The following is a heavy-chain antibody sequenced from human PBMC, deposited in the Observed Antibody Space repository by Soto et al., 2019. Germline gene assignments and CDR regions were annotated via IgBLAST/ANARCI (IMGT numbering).Heavy chain of an antibody. CDR3: ARDRGMIRGNYGMDV. J-gene: IGHJ6*02. CDR1: GFIVRSNY. D-gene: IGHD3-10*01. V-gene: IGHV3-53*01. Sequence: EVQLVESGGGLIQPGGSLRLSCAASGFIVRSNYMTWVRQAPGKGLEWVSVIYSGGNIYYADSVKGRFTTSRDNSQNTMFLQMNSLRAEDTAVYYCARDRGMIRGNYGMDVWGQGTTVTVSS. CDR2: IYSGGNI.